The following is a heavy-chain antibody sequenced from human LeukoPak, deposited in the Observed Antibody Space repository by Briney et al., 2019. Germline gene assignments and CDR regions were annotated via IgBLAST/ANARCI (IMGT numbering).Heavy chain of an antibody. J-gene: IGHJ6*02. V-gene: IGHV3-43*02. CDR3: AKGFSDYYYYYGMDV. Sequence: GGSLRLSCAASGFTFDDYAMHWVRQAPGKGLEWVSLISGDGGSTYYADSVKGRFTISRDNSKNSLYLQMNSLRTEDTALYYCAKGFSDYYYYYGMDVWGQGTTVTVAS. CDR2: ISGDGGST. CDR1: GFTFDDYA.